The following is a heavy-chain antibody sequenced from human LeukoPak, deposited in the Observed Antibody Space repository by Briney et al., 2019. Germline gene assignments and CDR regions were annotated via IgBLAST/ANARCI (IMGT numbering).Heavy chain of an antibody. J-gene: IGHJ4*02. CDR1: GFTFSSYT. CDR3: ARPVDYNAGDY. V-gene: IGHV3-48*04. CDR2: ISSGSSSV. D-gene: IGHD5-12*01. Sequence: GGSLRLSCAASGFTFSSYTMNWVRQAPGQGLEWVSYISSGSSSVYYADSVKGRFTISRDNAKNSLYLQMNSLRAEDTAVYYCARPVDYNAGDYWGQGTLVTVSS.